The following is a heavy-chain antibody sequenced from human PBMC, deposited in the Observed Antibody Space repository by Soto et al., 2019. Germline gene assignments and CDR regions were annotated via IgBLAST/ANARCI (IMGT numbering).Heavy chain of an antibody. Sequence: SVKVSCKASGGTFSSYAISWVRQAPGQGLEWMGGIIPIFGTANYAQKFQGRVTITADESTSTAYMELSSLRSEDTAVYYCARGGIAARPFDYWGQGTLVTVSS. J-gene: IGHJ4*02. CDR2: IIPIFGTA. V-gene: IGHV1-69*13. CDR3: ARGGIAARPFDY. D-gene: IGHD6-6*01. CDR1: GGTFSSYA.